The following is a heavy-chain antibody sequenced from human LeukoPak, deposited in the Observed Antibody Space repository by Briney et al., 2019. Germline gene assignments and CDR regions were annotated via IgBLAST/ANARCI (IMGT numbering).Heavy chain of an antibody. CDR2: ISGSGGST. CDR1: GFTFNSYA. V-gene: IGHV3-23*01. D-gene: IGHD2-15*01. CDR3: ARPRLPYCSGGSCYGFDY. J-gene: IGHJ4*02. Sequence: GGSLRLSCATSGFTFNSYAMNWVRQAPGKGLEWVSGISGSGGSTYYADFVKGRFTISRDNSKNTLYLQMNSLRAEDTAVYYCARPRLPYCSGGSCYGFDYWGQGTLVTVSS.